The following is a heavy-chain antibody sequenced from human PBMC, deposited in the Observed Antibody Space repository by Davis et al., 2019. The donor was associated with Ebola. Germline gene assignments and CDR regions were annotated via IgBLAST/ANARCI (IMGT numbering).Heavy chain of an antibody. J-gene: IGHJ3*02. Sequence: ASVKVSCKASGYTFTGYYMHWVRQAPGQGLEWMGWINPNSGGTNYAQKFQGWVTMTRDTSISTAYMELSRLRSDDTAVYYCARDRLDYGDYLDAFDIWGQGTMVTVSS. D-gene: IGHD4-17*01. V-gene: IGHV1-2*04. CDR1: GYTFTGYY. CDR2: INPNSGGT. CDR3: ARDRLDYGDYLDAFDI.